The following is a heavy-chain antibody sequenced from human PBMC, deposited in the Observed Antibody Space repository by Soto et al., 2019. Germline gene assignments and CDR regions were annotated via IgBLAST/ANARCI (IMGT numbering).Heavy chain of an antibody. V-gene: IGHV3-20*03. D-gene: IGHD3-22*01. CDR1: GFTFFYYR. Sequence: PEVSLRLSYSASGFTFFYYRLSWIRQDQKKTLKWLPSLNLKGEDTGYADTVECRFTISRDNVKNSLYLQMNSLRAEDTALYYCARDPAASKKYFFDSSVYDDEAFDIWGQGT. CDR3: ARDPAASKKYFFDSSVYDDEAFDI. J-gene: IGHJ3*02. CDR2: LNLKGEDT.